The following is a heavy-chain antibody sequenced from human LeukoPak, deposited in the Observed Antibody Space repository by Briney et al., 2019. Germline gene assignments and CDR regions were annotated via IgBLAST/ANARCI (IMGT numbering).Heavy chain of an antibody. D-gene: IGHD3-9*01. CDR1: GFTFTSYA. Sequence: ASVKLSCKASGFTFTSYAMHWVRQAPGQRLEWIGWINAGNGNAKYSHKLQGRVTITRDTSASTAYMELSSLRSEDTAVYYCARDRVPTYDILTGSFDYWGQGTLVTVSS. V-gene: IGHV1-3*01. CDR3: ARDRVPTYDILTGSFDY. J-gene: IGHJ4*02. CDR2: INAGNGNA.